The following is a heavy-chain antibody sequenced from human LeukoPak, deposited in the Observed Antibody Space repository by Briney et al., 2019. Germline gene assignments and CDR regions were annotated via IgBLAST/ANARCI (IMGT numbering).Heavy chain of an antibody. Sequence: ASVKVSCKASGYTFTSYYMHWVRQAPGQGLEWMGIINPSGGSTSYAQKFQGRVTMTRDTSTSTVYVELSSLRSEDTAVYYCARDGVDGYNLWDFDYWGQGTLVTVSS. CDR2: INPSGGST. V-gene: IGHV1-46*01. CDR1: GYTFTSYY. J-gene: IGHJ4*02. D-gene: IGHD5-24*01. CDR3: ARDGVDGYNLWDFDY.